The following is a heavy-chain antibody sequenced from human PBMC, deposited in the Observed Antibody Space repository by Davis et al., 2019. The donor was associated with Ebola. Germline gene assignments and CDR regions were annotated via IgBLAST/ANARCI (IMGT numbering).Heavy chain of an antibody. CDR3: TRGGYYNSGSYVTPPFDY. V-gene: IGHV3-7*01. D-gene: IGHD3-10*01. CDR1: GFTFSSYW. Sequence: GGSLRLSCAASGFTFSSYWMSWVRQAPGKGLEWVANIKQDGSEKYYVDSVKGRFTISRDNAKNSLYLQMNSLRAEDTAVYYCTRGGYYNSGSYVTPPFDYWGQGTLVTVSS. CDR2: IKQDGSEK. J-gene: IGHJ4*02.